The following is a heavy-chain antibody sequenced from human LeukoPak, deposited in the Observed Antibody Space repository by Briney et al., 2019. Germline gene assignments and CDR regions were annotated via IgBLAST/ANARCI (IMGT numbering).Heavy chain of an antibody. V-gene: IGHV4-34*01. CDR2: INHSGST. CDR1: GGFFSGYY. D-gene: IGHD2-15*01. J-gene: IGHJ3*02. Sequence: PSETLSLTCAVYGGFFSGYYWSWIRQPPGKGLEWIGEINHSGSTNYNPSLKSRVTISVDTSKNQFSLKLSSVTAADTAVYYCARGEKWYDAFDIWGQGTMVTVSS. CDR3: ARGEKWYDAFDI.